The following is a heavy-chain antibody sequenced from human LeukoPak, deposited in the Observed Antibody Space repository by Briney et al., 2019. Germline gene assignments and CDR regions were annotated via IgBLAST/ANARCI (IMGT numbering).Heavy chain of an antibody. Sequence: PSETLSLTCTVSGGSISSGGYYWSWIRQPPGKGLEWIGEINHSGSTNYNPSLKSRVTISVDTSKNQFSLKLSSVTAADTAVYYCARRVGHCSSTSCPNWGQGTLVTVSS. CDR2: INHSGST. D-gene: IGHD2-2*01. CDR1: GGSISSGGYY. V-gene: IGHV4-39*07. CDR3: ARRVGHCSSTSCPN. J-gene: IGHJ4*02.